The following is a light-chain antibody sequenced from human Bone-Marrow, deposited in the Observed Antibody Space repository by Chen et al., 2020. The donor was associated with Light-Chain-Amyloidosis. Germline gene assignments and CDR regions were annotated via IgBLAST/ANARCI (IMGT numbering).Light chain of an antibody. J-gene: IGKJ4*01. CDR2: GSY. CDR1: QTISSNY. Sequence: EIVLTQSPGTLSLSPGEGANLSCRASQTISSNYLTWYQQNFGQAPRLLIYGSYRRGPRIPDRFNGSGSGTDLTLTISRLEPDDFGMEYCQEYGTSPFTFGGGTKVEIK. V-gene: IGKV3-20*01. CDR3: QEYGTSPFT.